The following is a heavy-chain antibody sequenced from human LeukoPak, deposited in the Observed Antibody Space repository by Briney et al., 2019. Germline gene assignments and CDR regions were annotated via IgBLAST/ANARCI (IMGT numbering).Heavy chain of an antibody. CDR1: GFTFSSYA. CDR3: AKDRRFGELLDY. V-gene: IGHV3-30*04. J-gene: IGHJ4*02. CDR2: ISYDGSNK. Sequence: GRSLRLSCAASGFTFSSYAMHWVRQAPGKGLGWVAVISYDGSNKYYADSVKGRFTISRDNSKNTLYLQMNSLRAEDTAVYYCAKDRRFGELLDYWGQGTLVTVSS. D-gene: IGHD3-10*01.